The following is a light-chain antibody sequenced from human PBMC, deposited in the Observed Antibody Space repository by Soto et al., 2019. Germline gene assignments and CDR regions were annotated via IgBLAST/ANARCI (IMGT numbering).Light chain of an antibody. CDR1: GSDVGAYNL. CDR2: EVN. CDR3: CSYAGTVAYV. V-gene: IGLV2-23*02. Sequence: QSVLTQPASLSGSPGQSITISCAGTGSDVGAYNLVSWYQQHPGKAPKLIISEVNTRPSGISECFSGCKSGDTASLTISGFQAEDEADYFCCSYAGTVAYVFGTGTKVPAL. J-gene: IGLJ1*01.